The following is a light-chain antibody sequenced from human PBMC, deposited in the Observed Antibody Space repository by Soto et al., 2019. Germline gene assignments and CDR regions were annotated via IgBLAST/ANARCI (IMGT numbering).Light chain of an antibody. CDR1: TGAVTSGHF. Sequence: QAVVTQEPSLTVSPGGTVTLTCGSSTGAVTSGHFPFWFQQKPGQVPRTLISDTHNKHSWTPARFSGFLLGDKAALTLSGAQPEDEAEYYCLIAHNDVWVFGGGTKLTVL. V-gene: IGLV7-46*01. CDR3: LIAHNDVWV. CDR2: DTH. J-gene: IGLJ3*02.